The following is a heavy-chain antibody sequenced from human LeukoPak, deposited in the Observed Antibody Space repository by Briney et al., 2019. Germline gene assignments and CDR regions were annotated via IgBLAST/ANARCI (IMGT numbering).Heavy chain of an antibody. V-gene: IGHV4-61*02. CDR2: IYTSGST. J-gene: IGHJ4*02. CDR1: GGSISSGSYY. CDR3: ARGHAGAARSPFDY. Sequence: SETLSLTCTVSGGSISSGSYYWSWIRQPAGKELEWIGRIYTSGSTNYNPSLKSRVTISVDTSKNQFSLKLSSVTAADTAVYYCARGHAGAARSPFDYWGQGTLVTVSS. D-gene: IGHD6-6*01.